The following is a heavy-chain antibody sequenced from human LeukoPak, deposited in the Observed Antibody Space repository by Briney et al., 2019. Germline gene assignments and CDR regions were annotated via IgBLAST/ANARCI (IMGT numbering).Heavy chain of an antibody. CDR2: MNPKSGNT. CDR1: GYTFTNYD. V-gene: IGHV1-8*01. Sequence: ASVKVSCKASGYTFTNYDINWVRQATGQGPEWMGWMNPKSGNTGYAQKFQGRVTMTRNTSITTAYMELSSLRSDDTAVYYCARDQDIVVVVAALRQREMGGFDPWGQGTLVTVSS. CDR3: ARDQDIVVVVAALRQREMGGFDP. D-gene: IGHD2-15*01. J-gene: IGHJ5*02.